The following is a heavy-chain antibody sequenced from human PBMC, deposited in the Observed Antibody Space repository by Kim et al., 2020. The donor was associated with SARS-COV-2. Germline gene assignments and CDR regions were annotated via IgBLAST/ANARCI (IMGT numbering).Heavy chain of an antibody. D-gene: IGHD6-13*01. V-gene: IGHV3-30*01. CDR3: ARGEYSSSWYLGMDV. J-gene: IGHJ6*02. Sequence: TVTGRFTISRGNSKNTLYLQMNSLRAEDTAVYYCARGEYSSSWYLGMDVWGQGTTVTVSS.